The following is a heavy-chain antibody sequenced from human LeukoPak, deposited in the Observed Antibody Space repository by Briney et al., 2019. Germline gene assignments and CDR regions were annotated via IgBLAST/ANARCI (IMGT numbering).Heavy chain of an antibody. CDR3: ATLDGYTDY. V-gene: IGHV3-74*01. D-gene: IGHD5-24*01. CDR1: GFTFSSYW. J-gene: IGHJ4*02. CDR2: INSDGSST. Sequence: GGSLRLSCAASGFTFSSYWMHWVRQAPGKGLVWVSRINSDGSSTSNADSVKGRFTISRDNAKNSLYLQMNSLRAEDTAVYYCATLDGYTDYWGQGTLVTVSS.